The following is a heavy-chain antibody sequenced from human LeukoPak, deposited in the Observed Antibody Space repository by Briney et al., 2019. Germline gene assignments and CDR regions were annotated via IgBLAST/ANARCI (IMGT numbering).Heavy chain of an antibody. CDR3: AREAAVAGTLDA. CDR1: GYTFTGYY. D-gene: IGHD6-19*01. V-gene: IGHV1-2*06. CDR2: INPNSGGT. J-gene: IGHJ4*02. Sequence: GASVKVSCKASGYTFTGYYMHWVRQAPGQGLEWMGRINPNSGGTNYAQKFQGRVTMTRDTSISTAYMELSRLRSDDTAVYYSAREAAVAGTLDAWGQGTLVTVSS.